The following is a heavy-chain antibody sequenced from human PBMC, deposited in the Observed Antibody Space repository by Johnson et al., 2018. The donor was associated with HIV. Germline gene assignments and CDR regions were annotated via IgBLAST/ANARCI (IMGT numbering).Heavy chain of an antibody. V-gene: IGHV3-30*19. D-gene: IGHD6-13*01. CDR2: MWYDGSNK. Sequence: QVQLVESGGGVVQPGRSLRLSCAASGFTFSTYGMHWVRQAQGKGLEWVAVMWYDGSNKYYADSVKGRFTISRDNSKNTLYLQMNSLRAEDTAVYYCARGGAAAGPDAFDIWGQGTMVTVSS. CDR3: ARGGAAAGPDAFDI. CDR1: GFTFSTYG. J-gene: IGHJ3*02.